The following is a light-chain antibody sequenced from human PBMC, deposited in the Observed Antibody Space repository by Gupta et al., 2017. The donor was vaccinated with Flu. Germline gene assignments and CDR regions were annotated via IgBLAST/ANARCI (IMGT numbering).Light chain of an antibody. J-gene: IGLJ3*02. CDR2: EVS. V-gene: IGLV2-14*01. CDR1: SSDVGDYNY. Sequence: QSALTQPASVSGSPGQSITISCSGTSSDVGDYNYVSWYQQHPAKAPKVMIYEVSHRPSGVADRFSGSRSGNTAYLTISGLQEDDEADYFCSSVSSSSTLVFGGGTKLTVL. CDR3: SSVSSSSTLV.